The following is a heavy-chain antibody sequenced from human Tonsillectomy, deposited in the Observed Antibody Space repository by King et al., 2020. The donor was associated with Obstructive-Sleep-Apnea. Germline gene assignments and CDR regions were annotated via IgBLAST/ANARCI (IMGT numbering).Heavy chain of an antibody. V-gene: IGHV4-30-4*07. D-gene: IGHD4-17*01. J-gene: IGHJ4*02. CDR2: IYYSGST. CDR1: GGSISSCAYS. Sequence: QLQESGPGLVKPSQTLSLTCAVSGGSISSCAYSWSWIRQPPGKGLEWIGYIYYSGSTYYNPSLKSRVTISVDTSKNQFSLKLSSVTAADTAVYYCARGGDYGDYRTAVGADYWGQGTLVTVSS. CDR3: ARGGDYGDYRTAVGADY.